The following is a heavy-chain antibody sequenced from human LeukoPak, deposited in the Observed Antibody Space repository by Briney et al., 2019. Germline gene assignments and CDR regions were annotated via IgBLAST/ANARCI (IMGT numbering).Heavy chain of an antibody. Sequence: PSETLSLTCAVYGGSFSGYYWSWIRQPPGKGLEWIGEINHSGSTNYNPSLKSRVTISVDTSKNQFSLKLSSVTAADTAVYYCARGRVVVPAATYFDYWGQGTLVTVSS. CDR2: INHSGST. J-gene: IGHJ4*02. D-gene: IGHD2-2*01. V-gene: IGHV4-34*01. CDR1: GGSFSGYY. CDR3: ARGRVVVPAATYFDY.